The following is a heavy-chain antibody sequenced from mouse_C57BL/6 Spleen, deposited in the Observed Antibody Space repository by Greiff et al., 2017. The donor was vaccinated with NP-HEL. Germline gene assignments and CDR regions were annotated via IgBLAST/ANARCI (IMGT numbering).Heavy chain of an antibody. D-gene: IGHD1-1*01. J-gene: IGHJ2*01. CDR2: INYDGSST. CDR3: ARVYGHYFDY. Sequence: EVKLVESEGGLVQPGSSMKLSCTASGFTFSDYYMAWVRQVPEKGLEWVANINYDGSSTYYLDSLKSRFIISRDNAKNILYLQMSSLKSEDTATYYCARVYGHYFDYWGQGTTLTVSS. V-gene: IGHV5-16*01. CDR1: GFTFSDYY.